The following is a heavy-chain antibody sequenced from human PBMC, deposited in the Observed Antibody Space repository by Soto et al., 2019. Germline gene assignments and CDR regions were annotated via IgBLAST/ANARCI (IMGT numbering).Heavy chain of an antibody. J-gene: IGHJ6*02. V-gene: IGHV3-48*02. Sequence: PGGSLRLSCAASGFTFSSYSMNWVRQAPGKGLEWVSYISSSSSTIYYADSVKGRFTISRDNAKNSLYLQMNSLRDEDTAVYYCARQERLAWLFKRYYYGLDVWGQGTTVTVSS. D-gene: IGHD3-3*01. CDR1: GFTFSSYS. CDR2: ISSSSSTI. CDR3: ARQERLAWLFKRYYYGLDV.